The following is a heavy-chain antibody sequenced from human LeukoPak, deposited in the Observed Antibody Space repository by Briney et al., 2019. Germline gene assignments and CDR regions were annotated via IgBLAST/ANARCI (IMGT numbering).Heavy chain of an antibody. V-gene: IGHV3-30*04. J-gene: IGHJ4*02. Sequence: PGRSPRLSCAASGFTFSSYAMHWVRQAPGKGLEWVAVISYDGSNKYYADSVKGRFTISRDNSKNTLYLQMNSLRAEDTAVYYCARVDDNWNYFDYWGQGTLVTVSS. D-gene: IGHD1-20*01. CDR3: ARVDDNWNYFDY. CDR1: GFTFSSYA. CDR2: ISYDGSNK.